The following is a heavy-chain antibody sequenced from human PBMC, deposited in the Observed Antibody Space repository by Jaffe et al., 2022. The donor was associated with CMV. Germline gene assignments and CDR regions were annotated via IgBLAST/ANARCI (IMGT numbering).Heavy chain of an antibody. CDR2: ISYSGSA. CDR1: GGSISSSDYY. CDR3: ARLGGDWFPAVLDY. J-gene: IGHJ4*02. D-gene: IGHD3-9*01. V-gene: IGHV4-39*01. Sequence: QLQLQESGPGLVKPSETLSLTCTVSGGSISSSDYYWGWIRQPPGKGLEWIGTISYSGSAYYNPSLKSRVTISIDTSNNQFSLKLSSVTAADTAVYYCARLGGDWFPAVLDYWGQGTLVTVSS.